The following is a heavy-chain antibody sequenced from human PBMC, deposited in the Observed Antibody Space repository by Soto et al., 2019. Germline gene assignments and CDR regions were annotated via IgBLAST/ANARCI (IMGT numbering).Heavy chain of an antibody. CDR2: IYSGGST. J-gene: IGHJ4*02. D-gene: IGHD3-9*01. CDR1: GFTVSSNY. V-gene: IGHV3-66*01. CDR3: ARTYYDILTGQSSGFDY. Sequence: GGSLRLSCAASGFTVSSNYMSWVRQAPGKGLEWVSVIYSGGSTYYADSVKGRFTISRDNSKNTLYLQMGSLRAEDMAVYYCARTYYDILTGQSSGFDYWGQGTLVTVSS.